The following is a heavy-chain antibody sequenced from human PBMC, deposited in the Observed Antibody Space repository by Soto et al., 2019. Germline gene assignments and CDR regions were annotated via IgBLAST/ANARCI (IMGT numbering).Heavy chain of an antibody. J-gene: IGHJ6*02. CDR3: ARVVMTTVHRSYYYGMDA. CDR1: GGTFSSYA. Sequence: SVKVSCKAAGGTFSSYAIRWVRQAPGQGLEWMGRIIPYSGTANYAQKFRGRVTITADESTSTAYLELTSLRSEDTAGYFCARVVMTTVHRSYYYGMDAWGQGTTVTVSS. D-gene: IGHD4-4*01. V-gene: IGHV1-69*11. CDR2: IIPYSGTA.